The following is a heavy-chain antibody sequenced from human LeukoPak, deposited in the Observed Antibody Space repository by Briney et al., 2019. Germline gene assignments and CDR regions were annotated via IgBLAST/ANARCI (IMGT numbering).Heavy chain of an antibody. CDR2: IYYSGST. J-gene: IGHJ4*02. V-gene: IGHV4-59*01. CDR1: GGSISSYY. D-gene: IGHD6-13*01. Sequence: SETLSLTCTVSGGSISSYYWSWTRQPPGKGLEWIGYIYYSGSTNYNPSLKSRVTISVDTSKNQFSLKLSSVTAADTAVYYCARNQGSSWFFDYWGQGTLVTVSS. CDR3: ARNQGSSWFFDY.